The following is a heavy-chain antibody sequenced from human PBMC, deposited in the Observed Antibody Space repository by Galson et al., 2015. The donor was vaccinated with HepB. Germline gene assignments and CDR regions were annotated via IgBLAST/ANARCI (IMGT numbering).Heavy chain of an antibody. Sequence: SLRLSCAVSGFPFSNFWMTWVRQAPGKGLEWVANIKQDGNEKYYVDSVKGRFTISRDNAKNSLYLQMNSLRVEDTAVYYCARRADVWSGYFGYYYHSMDVWGKGTTVTVSS. CDR2: IKQDGNEK. CDR1: GFPFSNFW. CDR3: ARRADVWSGYFGYYYHSMDV. J-gene: IGHJ6*03. V-gene: IGHV3-7*01. D-gene: IGHD3-3*01.